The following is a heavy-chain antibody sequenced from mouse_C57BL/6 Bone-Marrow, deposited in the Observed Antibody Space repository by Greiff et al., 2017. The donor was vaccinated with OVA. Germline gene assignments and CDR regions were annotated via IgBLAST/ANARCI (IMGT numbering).Heavy chain of an antibody. Sequence: EVQLVESGGGLVQPKGSLKLSCAASGFTFNTSAMHWVRQAPGKGLAWVARISSKSSNYATYYADSVKDRFTISRDDSPSMLYMQQNSLKTEDTAVYYCVREGWDGYYAMDYWGQGTSVTVSS. CDR1: GFTFNTSA. V-gene: IGHV10-3*01. D-gene: IGHD4-1*01. J-gene: IGHJ4*01. CDR3: VREGWDGYYAMDY. CDR2: ISSKSSNYAT.